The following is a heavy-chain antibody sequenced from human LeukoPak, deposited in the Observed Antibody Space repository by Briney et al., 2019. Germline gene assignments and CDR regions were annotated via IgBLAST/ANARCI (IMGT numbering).Heavy chain of an antibody. J-gene: IGHJ4*02. Sequence: PSETLSLTCAVSGVSISTYYWSWIRQPPGKGLEWIGYIYYSGNSNYNPSLKSRVTISVDTSKYQFSLKLTSVTAADTAVYYCARDLSSGSYYNGIFDYWGQGTLVTVSS. V-gene: IGHV4-59*01. D-gene: IGHD3-10*01. CDR1: GVSISTYY. CDR2: IYYSGNS. CDR3: ARDLSSGSYYNGIFDY.